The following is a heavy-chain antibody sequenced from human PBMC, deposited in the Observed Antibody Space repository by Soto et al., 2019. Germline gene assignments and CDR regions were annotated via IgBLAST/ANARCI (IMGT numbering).Heavy chain of an antibody. CDR3: ARGGYYDSSGYYGY. CDR2: IIPIFGTA. D-gene: IGHD3-22*01. Sequence: SVKVSCKASGGTFSSYAISWVRQAPGQGLEWMGGIIPIFGTANYAQKFQGRVTITADESTSTAYMELSSLRSEGTAVYYCARGGYYDSSGYYGYWGQGTLVTVSS. CDR1: GGTFSSYA. J-gene: IGHJ4*02. V-gene: IGHV1-69*13.